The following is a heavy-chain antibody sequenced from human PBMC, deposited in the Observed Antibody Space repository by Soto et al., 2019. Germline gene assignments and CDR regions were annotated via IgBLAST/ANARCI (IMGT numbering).Heavy chain of an antibody. CDR1: GGSFSGYY. Sequence: SETLSLTCAVYGGSFSGYYWSWIRQPPGKGLEWIGSIYYSGSTYYNPSLKSRVTISVDTSKNQFSLKLSSVTAADTAVYYCARRGDYGDYEDNWFDPWGQGTLVTVSS. D-gene: IGHD4-17*01. J-gene: IGHJ5*02. CDR2: IYYSGST. V-gene: IGHV4-34*01. CDR3: ARRGDYGDYEDNWFDP.